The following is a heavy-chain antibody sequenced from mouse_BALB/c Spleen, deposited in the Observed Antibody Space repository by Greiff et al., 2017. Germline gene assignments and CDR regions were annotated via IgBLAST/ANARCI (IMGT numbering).Heavy chain of an antibody. CDR3: ARHDGAFAY. CDR1: GFTFSSYT. D-gene: IGHD2-3*01. J-gene: IGHJ3*01. V-gene: IGHV5-12-2*01. Sequence: VQLKESGGGLVQPGGSLKLSCAASGFTFSSYTMSWVRQTPEKRLEWVAYISNGGGSTYYPDTVKGRFTISRDNAKNTLYLQMSSLKSEDTAMYYCARHDGAFAYWGQGTLVTVSA. CDR2: ISNGGGST.